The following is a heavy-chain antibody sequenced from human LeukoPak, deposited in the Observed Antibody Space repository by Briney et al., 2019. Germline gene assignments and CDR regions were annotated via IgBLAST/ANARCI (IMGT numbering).Heavy chain of an antibody. CDR2: ISTYNGNT. Sequence: GASVKVSCKASGYTFTSYGISWVRQAPGQGLEWMGWISTYNGNTNYAQKLQGRVTMTTDTSTSTAYMELRSLRSDDTAVYYCAKVMVAGLLPHPTVEHAFDIWGQGTMVTVSS. CDR1: GYTFTSYG. J-gene: IGHJ3*02. V-gene: IGHV1-18*01. CDR3: AKVMVAGLLPHPTVEHAFDI. D-gene: IGHD6-19*01.